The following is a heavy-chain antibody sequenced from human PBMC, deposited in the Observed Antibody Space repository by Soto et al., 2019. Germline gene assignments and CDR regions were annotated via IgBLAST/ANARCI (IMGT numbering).Heavy chain of an antibody. J-gene: IGHJ4*02. Sequence: SLRLSCAASGXTFDDYSMHWVRQAPGKGLEWVSGISWNSGSIGYADSVKGRFTISRDNAKNSLYLQMNTMRAEDTALYYCAKTAAAGTRGPIDYWGQGTLVPVSS. CDR3: AKTAAAGTRGPIDY. CDR1: GXTFDDYS. D-gene: IGHD6-13*01. CDR2: ISWNSGSI. V-gene: IGHV3-9*01.